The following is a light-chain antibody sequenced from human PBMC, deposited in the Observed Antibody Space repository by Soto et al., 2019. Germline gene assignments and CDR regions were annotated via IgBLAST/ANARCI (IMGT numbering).Light chain of an antibody. CDR3: SSYTISSPDV. Sequence: QSALTQPPSVSGSPGQSVAISCTGTSSDVGSYNRVSWYQQPPGTAPKLMIYDVNNRPSGVPDRFSGSKSGNTASLTISGLQAEDEADYYCSSYTISSPDVFGTGTKLTVL. CDR2: DVN. J-gene: IGLJ1*01. V-gene: IGLV2-18*02. CDR1: SSDVGSYNR.